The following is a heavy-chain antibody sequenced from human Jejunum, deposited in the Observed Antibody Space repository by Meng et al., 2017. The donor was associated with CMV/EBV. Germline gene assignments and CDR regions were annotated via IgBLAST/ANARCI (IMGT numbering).Heavy chain of an antibody. Sequence: FNFKVYYMGWIRQAPGKGLEWISYITDTGSLIYYADSIRGRFTISRDNAKNALYLQMNSLKTEDTAVYYCARVRRGLPGQTTFDYWGQGTLVTVSS. CDR1: FNFKVYY. D-gene: IGHD1-7*01. J-gene: IGHJ4*02. V-gene: IGHV3-11*01. CDR3: ARVRRGLPGQTTFDY. CDR2: ITDTGSLI.